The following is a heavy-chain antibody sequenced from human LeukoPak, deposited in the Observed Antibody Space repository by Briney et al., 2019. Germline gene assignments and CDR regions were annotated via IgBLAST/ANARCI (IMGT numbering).Heavy chain of an antibody. CDR1: GFTFSSYG. J-gene: IGHJ4*02. D-gene: IGHD3-3*01. Sequence: GGSLRLSCAASGFTFSSYGMHWVRQAPGKGLEWVGGIWHDGSNKYYADSVKGRFTMSRDTSKNTLYMQMNSLRADDTAVYYCARDTEYDFWTGYYSPAFDYWGQGTLVPVSS. V-gene: IGHV3-33*01. CDR2: IWHDGSNK. CDR3: ARDTEYDFWTGYYSPAFDY.